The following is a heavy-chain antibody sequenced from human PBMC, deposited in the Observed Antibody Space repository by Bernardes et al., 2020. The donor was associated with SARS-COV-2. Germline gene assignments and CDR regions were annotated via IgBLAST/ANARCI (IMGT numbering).Heavy chain of an antibody. D-gene: IGHD7-27*01. J-gene: IGHJ4*02. V-gene: IGHV3-23*01. CDR2: IGGSGGSP. Sequence: GSLRLSCVASGFNFNSFDMIWVRQAPGKGLEFVSSIGGSGGSPVYADSVKGRFTISRDNSKDTLYLQMNSLRAEDTAIYYCGRDPNWGSGYWGPGALVTVSS. CDR3: GRDPNWGSGY. CDR1: GFNFNSFD.